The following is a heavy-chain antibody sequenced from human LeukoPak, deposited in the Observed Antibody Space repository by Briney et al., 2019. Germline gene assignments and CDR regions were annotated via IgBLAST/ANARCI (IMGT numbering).Heavy chain of an antibody. CDR2: ISGSGSIT. D-gene: IGHD3-16*02. CDR3: ARVPAGVIGMKDAFDI. J-gene: IGHJ3*02. V-gene: IGHV3-23*01. CDR1: GFTFSSYA. Sequence: GGSLRLSCAASGFTFSSYAMSWVRQAPGKGLEWVSAISGSGSITYYADSVKGRSTISSHNAKNSLYLQMNSLRAEDTAVYYCARVPAGVIGMKDAFDIWGQGTMVTVSS.